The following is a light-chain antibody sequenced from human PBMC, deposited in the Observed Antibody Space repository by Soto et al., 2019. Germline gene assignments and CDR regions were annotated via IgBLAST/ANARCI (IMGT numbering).Light chain of an antibody. CDR1: QSINSE. Sequence: IVVTQPPATVSRSPGESSTLSCRASQSINSELAWHQQKPGQPPRLLIYGASTRATGVPARFTGSESGSEFTLTISGLQSEDFAVYYCQQGHNWPLTFGQGTRLE. J-gene: IGKJ2*01. CDR2: GAS. CDR3: QQGHNWPLT. V-gene: IGKV3-15*01.